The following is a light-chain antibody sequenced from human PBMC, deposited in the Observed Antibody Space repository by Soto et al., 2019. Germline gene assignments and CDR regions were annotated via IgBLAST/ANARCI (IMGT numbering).Light chain of an antibody. V-gene: IGLV2-11*01. CDR2: DVS. CDR3: CSYAGSYKGYV. CDR1: SSDVGGYNY. Sequence: QSVLTQPRSVSGSPGQSVTISCTGTSSDVGGYNYVSWYQQHPGKALKFMIYDVSKRPSGVPDRFSGSKSGNTASLTISGRQAEDEADYYCCSYAGSYKGYVFGTGTKLTVL. J-gene: IGLJ1*01.